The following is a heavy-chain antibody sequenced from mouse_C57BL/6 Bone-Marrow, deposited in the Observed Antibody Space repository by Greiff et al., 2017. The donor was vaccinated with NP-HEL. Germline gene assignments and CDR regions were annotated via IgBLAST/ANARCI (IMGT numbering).Heavy chain of an antibody. Sequence: QVQLQQPGAELVKPGASVKMSCKASGYTFTSYGITWVRQRPGQGLEWIGDIYPGSGSTNYNEKFKSKATLTVDTSSSTAYMQLSSLTSEDSAVYYCASTGVYAMDYWGQGTSVTVSS. CDR3: ASTGVYAMDY. CDR2: IYPGSGST. CDR1: GYTFTSYG. J-gene: IGHJ4*01. D-gene: IGHD1-1*01. V-gene: IGHV1-55*01.